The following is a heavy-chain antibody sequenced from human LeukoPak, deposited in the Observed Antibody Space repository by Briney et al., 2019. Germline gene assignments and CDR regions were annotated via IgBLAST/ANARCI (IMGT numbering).Heavy chain of an antibody. Sequence: GGSLRLSCAASGFTFSSYGMHWVRQAPGKGLEWVAVISYDGSNKYYADSVKGRFTISRDNSKNTLYLQMNSLRAEDTAVYYCAKSYCSGGSCYQGWGQGTLVTVSS. V-gene: IGHV3-30*18. CDR2: ISYDGSNK. CDR1: GFTFSSYG. D-gene: IGHD2-15*01. CDR3: AKSYCSGGSCYQG. J-gene: IGHJ4*02.